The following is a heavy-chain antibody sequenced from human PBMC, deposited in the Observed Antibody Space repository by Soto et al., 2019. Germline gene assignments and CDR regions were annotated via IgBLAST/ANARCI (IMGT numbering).Heavy chain of an antibody. CDR2: IGPSGTSI. Sequence: EVQLVESGGGLVQPGRSLRLSCAASGFTFSSYEFNWVRQAPGKGLGGISYIGPSGTSIYYADSVKGRFTVSRDNAKNALYLQMNSLRAEDTAIYYCAREELNCGGDCFAFWGQGALVTVSS. CDR1: GFTFSSYE. V-gene: IGHV3-48*03. CDR3: AREELNCGGDCFAF. D-gene: IGHD2-21*01. J-gene: IGHJ4*02.